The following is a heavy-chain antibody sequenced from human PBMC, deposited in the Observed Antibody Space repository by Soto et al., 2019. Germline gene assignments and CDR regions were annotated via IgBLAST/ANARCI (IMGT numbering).Heavy chain of an antibody. J-gene: IGHJ5*01. CDR1: GFTFSSYS. V-gene: IGHV3-21*01. Sequence: EVQLVESGGGLVKPGGSLRLSCAASGFTFSSYSMNWVRQAPGKGLEWVSSISSSSSYVYYADSVKGRFTISRDNAKNSLYLQMNSLTAEATAVYYCARDRHETTALAPYNWFESWGQGTLVTVSS. D-gene: IGHD1-1*01. CDR2: ISSSSSYV. CDR3: ARDRHETTALAPYNWFES.